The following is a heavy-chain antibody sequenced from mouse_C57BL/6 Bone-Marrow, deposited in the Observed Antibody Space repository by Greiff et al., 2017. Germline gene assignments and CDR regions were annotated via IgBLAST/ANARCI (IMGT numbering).Heavy chain of an antibody. CDR2: INPNYGTT. CDR1: GYSFTDYN. D-gene: IGHD1-1*01. J-gene: IGHJ1*03. V-gene: IGHV1-39*01. Sequence: SGPELVKPGASVKISCKASGYSFTDYNMNWVKQSNGKSLEWIGVINPNYGTTSYNQKFKGKATLTVDQSSSTAYMQLNSLTSEDSAVYYCAREVIITTVVAPYWYFDVWGTGTTVTVSS. CDR3: AREVIITTVVAPYWYFDV.